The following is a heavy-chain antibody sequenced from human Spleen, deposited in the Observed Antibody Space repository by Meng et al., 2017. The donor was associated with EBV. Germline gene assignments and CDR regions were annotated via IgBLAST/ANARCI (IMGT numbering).Heavy chain of an antibody. CDR1: GDSVSSDIAV. D-gene: IGHD6-19*01. V-gene: IGHV6-1*01. CDR2: TYYRAKWYY. Sequence: QVQLQQSGPGLVKPSXXPXLTCAISGDSVSSDIAVWTWIRQSPTRGLEWLGRTYYRAKWYYEYAESVKSRITINPDTFKNKFSLQLNSVSPEDTAVYYCARGAVAFDYWGQGTLVTVSS. CDR3: ARGAVAFDY. J-gene: IGHJ4*02.